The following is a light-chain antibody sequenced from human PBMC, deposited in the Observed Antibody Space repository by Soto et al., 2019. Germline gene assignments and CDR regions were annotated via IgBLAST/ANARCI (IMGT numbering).Light chain of an antibody. CDR3: QQYNNWPPWT. J-gene: IGKJ1*01. V-gene: IGKV3-15*01. CDR2: GAS. CDR1: QSVSSN. Sequence: EIVMTQSPATLSVSPVERATLSGRASQSVSSNLAWYQQKPGQAPRLLIYGASTRATGIPARFSGSGSGTEFTLTISSLQSEDFAVYYCQQYNNWPPWTFGQGTKVDI.